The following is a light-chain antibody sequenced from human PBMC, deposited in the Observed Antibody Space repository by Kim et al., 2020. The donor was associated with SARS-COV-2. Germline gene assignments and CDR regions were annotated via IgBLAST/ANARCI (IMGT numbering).Light chain of an antibody. CDR2: DVS. CDR3: SSYTSSSTPSV. Sequence: QSALTQPASVSGSPGQSITISCTGTSSDVGSYNYVSWYQQHPGKAPKLMICDVSNRPSGVSNRFSGSKSGNTASLTISGLQAEDEADYYCSSYTSSSTPSVFGTGTKVTVL. CDR1: SSDVGSYNY. V-gene: IGLV2-14*03. J-gene: IGLJ1*01.